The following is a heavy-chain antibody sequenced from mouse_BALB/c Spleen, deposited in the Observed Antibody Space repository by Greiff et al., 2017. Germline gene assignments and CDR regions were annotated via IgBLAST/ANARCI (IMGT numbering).Heavy chain of an antibody. CDR3: ARSGGTGYFDY. V-gene: IGHV5-17*02. CDR2: ISSGSSTI. D-gene: IGHD4-1*01. Sequence: EVMLVESGGGLVKPGGSRKLSCAASGFTFSSFGMHWVRQAPEKGLEWVAYISSGSSTIYYADTVKGRFTLSRDNPKNTLFLQMTSLRSEDTAMYYCARSGGTGYFDYWGQGTTLTVSS. J-gene: IGHJ2*01. CDR1: GFTFSSFG.